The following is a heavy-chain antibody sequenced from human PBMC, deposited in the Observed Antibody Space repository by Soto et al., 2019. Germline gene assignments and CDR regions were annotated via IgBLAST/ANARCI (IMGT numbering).Heavy chain of an antibody. CDR1: GYTFTSYG. CDR3: ARSFRLAVAGLVDY. Sequence: ASVKVSCKASGYTFTSYGISWVRQAPGQGLEWMGWISAYNGNTNYAQKLQGRVTMTTDTSTSTAYMELRSLRSDDTAVYYCARSFRLAVAGLVDYWGQGTLVTVSS. J-gene: IGHJ4*02. D-gene: IGHD6-19*01. V-gene: IGHV1-18*01. CDR2: ISAYNGNT.